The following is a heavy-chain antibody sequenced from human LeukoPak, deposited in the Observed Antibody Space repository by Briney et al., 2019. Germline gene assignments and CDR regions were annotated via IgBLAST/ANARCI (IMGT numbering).Heavy chain of an antibody. J-gene: IGHJ5*02. D-gene: IGHD5-18*01. CDR1: GYTFTSYA. CDR3: ARVLSRWIEPRFDP. Sequence: GASVKVSCKASGYTFTSYAMNWVRQAPGQGLEWMGWINTNTENPTYAQGFTGRFVFSLDTSVSTAYLQISSLKAEDTAVYYCARVLSRWIEPRFDPWGQGTLVTVSS. CDR2: INTNTENP. V-gene: IGHV7-4-1*02.